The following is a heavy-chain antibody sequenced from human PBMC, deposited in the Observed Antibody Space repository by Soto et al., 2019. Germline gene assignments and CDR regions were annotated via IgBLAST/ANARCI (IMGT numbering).Heavy chain of an antibody. Sequence: ASVKVSCKASGYTFTSYYMHWVRQAPGQGLEWMGIINPSGGSTSYAQKFQGRVTMTRDTSTSTVYMELSSLRSEDTAVYYCARGQPTGYYYDSSGYSYYFDYWGQGALVTVSS. D-gene: IGHD3-22*01. V-gene: IGHV1-46*01. CDR3: ARGQPTGYYYDSSGYSYYFDY. CDR2: INPSGGST. J-gene: IGHJ4*02. CDR1: GYTFTSYY.